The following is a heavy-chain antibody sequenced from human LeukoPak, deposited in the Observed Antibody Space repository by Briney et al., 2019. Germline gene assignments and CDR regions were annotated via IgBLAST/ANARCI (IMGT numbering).Heavy chain of an antibody. D-gene: IGHD2-2*01. Sequence: PGGSLRRSCAASGFTFSTYTMNWVRQAPGKGLEWVSYISGGGSTIYYADSVKGRFTISRDNAKNSLFLQLNSLRAEDTAVYYCARAASLDYWGQGTLVTVSS. J-gene: IGHJ4*02. CDR3: ARAASLDY. CDR1: GFTFSTYT. CDR2: ISGGGSTI. V-gene: IGHV3-48*01.